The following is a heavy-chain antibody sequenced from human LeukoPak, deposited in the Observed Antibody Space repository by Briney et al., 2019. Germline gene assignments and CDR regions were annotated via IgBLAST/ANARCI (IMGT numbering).Heavy chain of an antibody. V-gene: IGHV4-4*07. D-gene: IGHD3-10*01. CDR2: IYTSGST. J-gene: IGHJ5*02. CDR3: ARAGSMVQGVMDWFDP. CDR1: GGSISSYY. Sequence: SETLSLTCTVSGGSISSYYWCWIRQPAGKGLEWIGRIYTSGSTNYNPSLKSRVTMSVDTSKNQFSLKLSSVTAADTAVYYCARAGSMVQGVMDWFDPWGQGTLVTVSS.